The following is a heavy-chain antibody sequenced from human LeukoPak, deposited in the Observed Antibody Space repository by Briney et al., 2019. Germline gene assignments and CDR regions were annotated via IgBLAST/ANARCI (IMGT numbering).Heavy chain of an antibody. CDR1: GFTFSSYS. D-gene: IGHD3-22*01. CDR3: ARDSYYDSSGYYGAFDI. J-gene: IGHJ3*02. V-gene: IGHV3-48*04. Sequence: GGSLRLSCAASGFTFSSYSMNWVRQAPGKGLEWVSYISSSSSTIYYADSVKGRFTISRDNAKNSLYLQMNSLRAEDTAVYYCARDSYYDSSGYYGAFDIWGQGTMVTVSS. CDR2: ISSSSSTI.